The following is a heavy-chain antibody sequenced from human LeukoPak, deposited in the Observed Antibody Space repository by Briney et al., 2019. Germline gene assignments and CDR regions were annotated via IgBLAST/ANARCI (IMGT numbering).Heavy chain of an antibody. CDR1: GGSISSHY. CDR2: IYYSGST. Sequence: SETLSLTCTVSGGSISSHYWSWIRQPPGKGLEWIGNIYYSGSTNYNPSLKSRVTISVDTSKNQFSLKLSSVTAADTAVYYCATEIAAAQYYYMDVWGKGTTVTVSS. J-gene: IGHJ6*03. CDR3: ATEIAAAQYYYMDV. V-gene: IGHV4-59*11. D-gene: IGHD6-13*01.